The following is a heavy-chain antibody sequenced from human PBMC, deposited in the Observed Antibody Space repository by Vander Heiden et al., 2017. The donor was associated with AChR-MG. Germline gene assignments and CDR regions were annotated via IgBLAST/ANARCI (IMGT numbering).Heavy chain of an antibody. Sequence: QVQLVESGGGVVQPGGSLRPSCAAAGVTFSSYGMHWVRQAPGKGLEWVAFIRYDGSNKYYADAVKGRFTISRDNSKNTLYLQMNSLRAEDTAVYYCAKGRGSYYAWGQGTLVTVSS. J-gene: IGHJ5*02. V-gene: IGHV3-30*02. CDR2: IRYDGSNK. CDR3: AKGRGSYYA. D-gene: IGHD1-26*01. CDR1: GVTFSSYG.